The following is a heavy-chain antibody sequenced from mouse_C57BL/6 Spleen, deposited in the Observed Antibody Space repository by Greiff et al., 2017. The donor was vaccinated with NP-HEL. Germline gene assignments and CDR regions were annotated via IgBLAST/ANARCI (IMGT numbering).Heavy chain of an antibody. Sequence: QVHVKQPGAELVKPGASVKLSCKASGYTFTSYWMHWVKQRPGQGLEWIGMIHPNSGSTNYNEKFKSKATLTVDKSSSTAYMQLSSLTSEDSAVYYCARSNWDVGYYAMDYWGQGTSVTVSS. CDR1: GYTFTSYW. D-gene: IGHD4-1*02. V-gene: IGHV1-64*01. CDR2: IHPNSGST. J-gene: IGHJ4*01. CDR3: ARSNWDVGYYAMDY.